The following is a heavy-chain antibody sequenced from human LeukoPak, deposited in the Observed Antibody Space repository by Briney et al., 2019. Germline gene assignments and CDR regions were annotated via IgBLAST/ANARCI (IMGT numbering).Heavy chain of an antibody. Sequence: GGSLRLSCAASGFTFSTYGMHWVRQAPGKGLEWVAFIRYDAINKYYADSVKGRFTISRDNSKNTLYLQMNSLRAEDTAVYYCAKPVGGWSLSSGPDDYWGQGTLVTVSS. V-gene: IGHV3-30*02. CDR1: GFTFSTYG. J-gene: IGHJ4*02. CDR2: IRYDAINK. CDR3: AKPVGGWSLSSGPDDY. D-gene: IGHD6-19*01.